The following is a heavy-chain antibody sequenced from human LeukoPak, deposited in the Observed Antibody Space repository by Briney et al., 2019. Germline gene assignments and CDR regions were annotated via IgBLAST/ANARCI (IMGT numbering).Heavy chain of an antibody. CDR1: GYTLTELS. CDR3: ATDPGCSSTSCYSLDY. J-gene: IGHJ4*02. CDR2: FDPEDGVT. Sequence: ASVKVSCKVSGYTLTELSMHWVRQAPGKGLEWMGGFDPEDGVTIYAQKFQGRVTMTEDTSTDTAYMELSSLRSEDTAVYYCATDPGCSSTSCYSLDYWGQGTLVTVSS. D-gene: IGHD2-2*01. V-gene: IGHV1-24*01.